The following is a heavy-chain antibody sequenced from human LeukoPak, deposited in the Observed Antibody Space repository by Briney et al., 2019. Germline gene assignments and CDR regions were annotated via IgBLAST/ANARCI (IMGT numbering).Heavy chain of an antibody. V-gene: IGHV4-34*01. Sequence: PSETLSLTCAVYGGSFSGYYWSWIRQPPGKGLEWIGDINHSGSTNYNPSLKSRVTISVDTSKNQFSLKLSSVTAADTPVYYCARRRVVVVAATVPSLKRYWYFDLWGRGTLVTVSS. D-gene: IGHD2-15*01. CDR2: INHSGST. CDR1: GGSFSGYY. J-gene: IGHJ2*01. CDR3: ARRRVVVVAATVPSLKRYWYFDL.